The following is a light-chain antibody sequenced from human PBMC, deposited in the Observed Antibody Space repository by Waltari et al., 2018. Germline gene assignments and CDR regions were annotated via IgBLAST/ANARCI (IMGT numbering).Light chain of an antibody. J-gene: IGLJ2*01. Sequence: QSGLTQPASVSGSPGQSITISCTGTRSDIGYYHFVSWYQPHPGKAPKLVIFDVSRWPSGVSHRFSGSKSGNTASLTISGLQAEDEADYYCASYTSANTVLFGGGTKVTVL. CDR2: DVS. CDR3: ASYTSANTVL. CDR1: RSDIGYYHF. V-gene: IGLV2-14*01.